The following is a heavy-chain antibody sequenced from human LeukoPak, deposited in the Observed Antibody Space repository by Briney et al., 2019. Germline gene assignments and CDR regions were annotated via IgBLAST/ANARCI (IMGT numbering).Heavy chain of an antibody. Sequence: GGSLRLSCAASGFTFSSYAMSWVRQAPGKGLEWVSAISGSGDNTYYADPVKGRFTISRDNSKNTLYLQMSSLRAEDTAVYYCAKDGVGSSSWEFRFDYWGQGTLVTVSS. CDR3: AKDGVGSSSWEFRFDY. V-gene: IGHV3-23*01. CDR1: GFTFSSYA. D-gene: IGHD6-13*01. CDR2: ISGSGDNT. J-gene: IGHJ4*02.